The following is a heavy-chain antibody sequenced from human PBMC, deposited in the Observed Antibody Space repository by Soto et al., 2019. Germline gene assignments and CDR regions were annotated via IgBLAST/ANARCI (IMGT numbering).Heavy chain of an antibody. CDR2: IIPIFGTA. CDR1: GGTFSSYA. CDR3: ARSQGVWGSQGYCYGMDV. D-gene: IGHD3-16*01. Sequence: QVQLVQSGAEVKKPGSSVKVSCKASGGTFSSYAISWVRQAPGQGLEWMGGIIPIFGTANYAQKFQGRVTLSADESTSTAYMALSSLRSEDPAVYYCARSQGVWGSQGYCYGMDVWGQGTAVTVSS. V-gene: IGHV1-69*12. J-gene: IGHJ6*02.